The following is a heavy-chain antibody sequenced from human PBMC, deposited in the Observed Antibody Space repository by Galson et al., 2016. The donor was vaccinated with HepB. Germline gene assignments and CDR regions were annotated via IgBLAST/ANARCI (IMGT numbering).Heavy chain of an antibody. CDR2: VSYGGSKN. CDR1: GFSFSNYG. J-gene: IGHJ6*02. V-gene: IGHV3-30*18. CDR3: AKDYCSDTCHLGRWNV. D-gene: IGHD2-15*01. Sequence: SLRLSCAASGFSFSNYGMHRVRQAPGKGLEWVAGVSYGGSKNYYVDSVKGRFTISRDNSKNTLYLQMNSLRPEDTAIYYCAKDYCSDTCHLGRWNVWGQGTPVTVSS.